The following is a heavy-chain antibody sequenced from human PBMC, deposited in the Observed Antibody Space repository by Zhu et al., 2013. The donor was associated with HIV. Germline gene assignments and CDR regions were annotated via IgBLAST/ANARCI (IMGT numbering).Heavy chain of an antibody. CDR3: ARVGYSSGFDAFDI. J-gene: IGHJ3*02. CDR1: GYTFTGYY. D-gene: IGHD6-19*01. CDR2: INPNSGGT. Sequence: QVQLVHSGAEVKKPGASVKVSCKASGYTFTGYYIHWVRQAPGQGLEWMGWINPNSGGTIYAQKFQGRVTMTRDTSISTAYVELSRLRSDDTAVYYCARVGYSSGFDAFDIWGQGTMVTVSS. V-gene: IGHV1-2*02.